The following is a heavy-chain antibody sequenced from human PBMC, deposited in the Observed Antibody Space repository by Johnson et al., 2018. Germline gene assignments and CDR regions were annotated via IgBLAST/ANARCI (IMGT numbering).Heavy chain of an antibody. CDR2: INPSGGST. J-gene: IGHJ3*02. CDR3: ARDRPLGYCSGGSCPDAFDI. CDR1: GYTFTSYY. Sequence: QVQLVQSGAEVKKPGASVKVSCKASGYTFTSYYMHWVRQAPGQGLEWMGIINPSGGSTSYAQKFQGRVTLTRDTSTSTVYMELSSLRSEDTAVYYCARDRPLGYCSGGSCPDAFDIWGQGTMVTVSS. V-gene: IGHV1-46*01. D-gene: IGHD2-15*01.